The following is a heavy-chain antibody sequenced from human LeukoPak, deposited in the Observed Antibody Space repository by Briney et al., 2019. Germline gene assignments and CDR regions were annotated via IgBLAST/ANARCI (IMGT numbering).Heavy chain of an antibody. D-gene: IGHD2-15*01. V-gene: IGHV6-1*01. J-gene: IGHJ5*02. CDR3: ARASFGRYCSGGSCYGRADNWFDP. Sequence: SQTLSLTCAISGDSVSSNSAAWNWIRQSPSRGREWLGGTYYRSKWYNDYAVSVKSRITINPDTSKNQFSLQLNSVTPEDTAVYYCARASFGRYCSGGSCYGRADNWFDPWGQGTLVTVSS. CDR1: GDSVSSNSAA. CDR2: TYYRSKWYN.